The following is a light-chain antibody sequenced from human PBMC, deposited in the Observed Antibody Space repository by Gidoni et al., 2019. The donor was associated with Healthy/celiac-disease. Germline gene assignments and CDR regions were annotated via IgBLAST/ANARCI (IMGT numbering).Light chain of an antibody. J-gene: IGLJ1*01. V-gene: IGLV2-14*01. Sequence: SPGQSITISCTGTSSDVGGYNYVSGYQQHPGKAPKLMIYEVSNRPSGVSNRFSGSKSGNTASLTISGLQAEDEADYYCSSYTSSSTLVFGTGTKVTAL. CDR2: EVS. CDR1: SSDVGGYNY. CDR3: SSYTSSSTLV.